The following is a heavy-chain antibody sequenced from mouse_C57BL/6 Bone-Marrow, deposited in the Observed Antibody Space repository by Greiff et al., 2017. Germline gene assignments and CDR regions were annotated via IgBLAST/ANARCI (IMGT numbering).Heavy chain of an antibody. D-gene: IGHD2-2*01. Sequence: QVQLQQSGPELVKPGASVQISCKASGYAFSSSWMNWVKQRPGKGLEWIGRIYPGDGDTNYNGKFKGKATLTADKSSSTASMQLSSLTSEDSAVYFCARGRYGYDWFAYWGQGTLVTVSA. J-gene: IGHJ3*01. CDR1: GYAFSSSW. CDR3: ARGRYGYDWFAY. V-gene: IGHV1-82*01. CDR2: IYPGDGDT.